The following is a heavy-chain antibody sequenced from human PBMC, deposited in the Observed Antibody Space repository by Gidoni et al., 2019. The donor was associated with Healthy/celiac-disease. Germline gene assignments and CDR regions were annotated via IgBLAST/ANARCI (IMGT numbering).Heavy chain of an antibody. CDR1: GGTFSSYA. CDR3: ARLYYYGSASYYNKRDY. J-gene: IGHJ4*02. D-gene: IGHD3-10*01. Sequence: QVQLVQSGAEVKKPGSSVKVSCKASGGTFSSYAISWVRQAPGQGLEWMGGIIPIFGTANYAQKFQGRVTITADKSTSTAYMELSSLRSEDTAVYYCARLYYYGSASYYNKRDYWGQGTLVTVSS. CDR2: IIPIFGTA. V-gene: IGHV1-69*06.